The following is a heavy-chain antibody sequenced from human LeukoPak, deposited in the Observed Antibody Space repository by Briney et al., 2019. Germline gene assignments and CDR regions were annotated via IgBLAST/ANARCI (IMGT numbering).Heavy chain of an antibody. J-gene: IGHJ4*02. Sequence: ASVKVSYKASGYTFSNYGISWVRQAPGLGLEWMGWTSYNGNTNYAQKFQDRVTMTTDTSTTTAYMELRSLESDDTAVYYCARHSGSGWQALGYWGQGTLVTVSS. D-gene: IGHD6-19*01. CDR2: TSYNGNT. CDR3: ARHSGSGWQALGY. CDR1: GYTFSNYG. V-gene: IGHV1-18*04.